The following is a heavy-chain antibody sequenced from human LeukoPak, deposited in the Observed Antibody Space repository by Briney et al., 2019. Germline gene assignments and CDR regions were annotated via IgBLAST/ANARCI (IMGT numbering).Heavy chain of an antibody. V-gene: IGHV3-7*01. CDR3: ASWGAGGNS. CDR1: GFHLSTFW. D-gene: IGHD3-16*01. Sequence: GSLRLSCEASGFHLSTFWMKWVRPVPGKGLDWVANINPDGSGKRYVDSVKGRFTIARDNADNSLSLQMNSLRAEDTAVYYCASWGAGGNSWGQGTLVTVSS. CDR2: INPDGSGK. J-gene: IGHJ4*02.